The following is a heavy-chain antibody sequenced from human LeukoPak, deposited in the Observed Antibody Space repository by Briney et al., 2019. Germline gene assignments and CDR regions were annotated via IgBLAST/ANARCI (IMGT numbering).Heavy chain of an antibody. V-gene: IGHV4-34*01. CDR1: GVSFNDYY. D-gene: IGHD2-21*02. CDR2: INHSGYT. CDR3: TRMTAGHDY. J-gene: IGHJ4*02. Sequence: SETLSLTCAVSGVSFNDYYWSWVRQTPGKGLEWSGEINHSGYTNDSPSLKSRVTLSIDTSRKQFSLNLRSVTVADTGIYYCTRMTAGHDYWGQGTLVTVSS.